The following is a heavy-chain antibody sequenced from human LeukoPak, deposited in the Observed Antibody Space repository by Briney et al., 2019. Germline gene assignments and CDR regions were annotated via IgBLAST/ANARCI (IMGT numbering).Heavy chain of an antibody. V-gene: IGHV4-39*07. J-gene: IGHJ4*02. CDR3: AKTAKYYYGSETYYFFEY. Sequence: SETLSLTCTVSGGSISSSSYYWGWIRQPPGTGSEWIGSIYYSGSTYYNPSLKSRVTISVDTSKNQFSLKLTSVTPADTAVYYCAKTAKYYYGSETYYFFEYWGQGTLVTVSS. D-gene: IGHD3-10*01. CDR2: IYYSGST. CDR1: GGSISSSSYY.